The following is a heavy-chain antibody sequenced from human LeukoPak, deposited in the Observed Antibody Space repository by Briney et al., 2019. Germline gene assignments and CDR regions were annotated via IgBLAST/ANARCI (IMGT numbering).Heavy chain of an antibody. CDR1: GGSFSGYY. V-gene: IGHV4-34*01. CDR3: ARVGGSIEHFDY. Sequence: SETLSLTCAVYGGSFSGYYWSWIRQPPGKGLEWIGSIYHSGSTYYNPSLKSRVTISVDTSKNQFSLKLSSVTAADTAVYYCARVGGSIEHFDYWGQGTLVTVSS. CDR2: IYHSGST. D-gene: IGHD3-16*01. J-gene: IGHJ4*02.